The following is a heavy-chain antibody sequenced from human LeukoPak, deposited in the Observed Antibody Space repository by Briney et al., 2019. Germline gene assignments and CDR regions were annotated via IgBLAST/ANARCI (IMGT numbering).Heavy chain of an antibody. CDR1: GVSVSSGSYY. CDR3: ARKIAVAGTFLGYYYYGMDV. CDR2: IYYSGST. V-gene: IGHV4-61*01. J-gene: IGHJ6*02. D-gene: IGHD6-19*01. Sequence: SETLSLTCTVSGVSVSSGSYYWSWIRQPPGKGLEWIGYIYYSGSTNYNPSLKSRVTISVDTSKNQFSLKLSSVTAADTAVYYCARKIAVAGTFLGYYYYGMDVWGQGTTVTVSS.